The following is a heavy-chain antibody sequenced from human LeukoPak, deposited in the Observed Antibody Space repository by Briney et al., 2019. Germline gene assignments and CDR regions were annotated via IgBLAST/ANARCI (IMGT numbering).Heavy chain of an antibody. CDR1: GFTVSSNY. CDR2: IYSGGGT. J-gene: IGHJ5*02. D-gene: IGHD3-10*01. V-gene: IGHV3-53*01. CDR3: ARSPPGSYYTHSNWFDP. Sequence: GGSLRLSCAASGFTVSSNYMSWVRQAPGKGLEWVSVIYSGGGTYYADSVKGRFTISRDNSKNTLYLQMNSLRAEDTAVYYCARSPPGSYYTHSNWFDPWGQGTLVTVSS.